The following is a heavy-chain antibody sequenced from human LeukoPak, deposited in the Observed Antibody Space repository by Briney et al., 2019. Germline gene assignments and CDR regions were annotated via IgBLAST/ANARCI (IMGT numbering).Heavy chain of an antibody. J-gene: IGHJ4*02. CDR2: ISYDESNK. CDR3: ARDYLVDY. D-gene: IGHD3-16*02. Sequence: GGSLRLSCVASEFTFNNYAMHWVRQAPGKGLEWVAVISYDESNKYYADSVKGRFTISRDNSKNTLYLQMNSLRAEDTAVYYCARDYLVDYWGQGTLVTVSS. V-gene: IGHV3-30-3*01. CDR1: EFTFNNYA.